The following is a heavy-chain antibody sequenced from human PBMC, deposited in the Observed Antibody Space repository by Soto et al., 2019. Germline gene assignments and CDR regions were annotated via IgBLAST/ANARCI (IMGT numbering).Heavy chain of an antibody. D-gene: IGHD3-16*02. CDR2: ISGGGDTT. Sequence: GGSLRLSCAASGFTFSSYAMSWVRQAPGKGLEWVSSISGGGDTTHYADSVKGRFTISRDNSKNTLYLKMNSLSPEDTAVYYCAKVGEYDYVWRTYRYTLDYWGQGTLVTVSS. J-gene: IGHJ4*02. CDR3: AKVGEYDYVWRTYRYTLDY. CDR1: GFTFSSYA. V-gene: IGHV3-23*01.